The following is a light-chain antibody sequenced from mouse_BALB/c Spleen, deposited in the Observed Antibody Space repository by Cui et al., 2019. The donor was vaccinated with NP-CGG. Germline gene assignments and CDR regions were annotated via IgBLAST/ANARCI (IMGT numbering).Light chain of an antibody. CDR2: GTN. Sequence: QAFVTQESALTTSPGETVTLTCRSSTGAVTTSNYANWVQEKPDHLFTGLIGGTNNRAPGVPARFSGSLIGDKAALTITGPQTEDEAIYFCALWYSNHWVFGGGTKLTVL. CDR1: TGAVTTSNY. V-gene: IGLV1*01. CDR3: ALWYSNHWV. J-gene: IGLJ1*01.